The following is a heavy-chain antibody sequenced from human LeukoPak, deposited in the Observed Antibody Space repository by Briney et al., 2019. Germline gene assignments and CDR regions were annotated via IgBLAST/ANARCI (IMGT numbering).Heavy chain of an antibody. CDR2: INHSGST. Sequence: SETLSLTCAVYGGSFSGYYWSWIRQPPGKGLEWIGEINHSGSTNYNPSLKSRVTISVDTSKNQFSLKLSSVTAADTAVYYCARHKDCTNGVCYPFDYWGQGTLVTVSS. V-gene: IGHV4-34*01. D-gene: IGHD2-8*01. CDR3: ARHKDCTNGVCYPFDY. CDR1: GGSFSGYY. J-gene: IGHJ4*02.